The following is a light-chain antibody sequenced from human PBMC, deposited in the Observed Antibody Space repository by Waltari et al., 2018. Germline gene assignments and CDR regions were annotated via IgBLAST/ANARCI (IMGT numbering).Light chain of an antibody. CDR3: QEYNTYFRT. V-gene: IGKV1-5*03. J-gene: IGKJ1*01. Sequence: DIQMTQSPSTLSASVGDRVTITCRASQSISNWLAWYQQRPGKPPILLIYKASTLQATVPSRFSGSGSGTEFTLTINSLQPDDFATYYCQEYNTYFRTFGQGTKVEVK. CDR2: KAS. CDR1: QSISNW.